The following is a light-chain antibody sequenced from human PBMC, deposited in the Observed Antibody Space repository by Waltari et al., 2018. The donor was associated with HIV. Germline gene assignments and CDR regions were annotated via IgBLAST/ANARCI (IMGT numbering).Light chain of an antibody. CDR2: DVT. Sequence: QSALTQPASVSGSPGQSIPISCPGTHNDVGPYNYVPWYQQHPGKAPKLMIYDVTDRPSGVSDRFSGSKSGNTASLTISGLQAEDEADYYCSSYTSSISLVFGGGTKVTVL. V-gene: IGLV2-14*03. CDR3: SSYTSSISLV. CDR1: HNDVGPYNY. J-gene: IGLJ3*02.